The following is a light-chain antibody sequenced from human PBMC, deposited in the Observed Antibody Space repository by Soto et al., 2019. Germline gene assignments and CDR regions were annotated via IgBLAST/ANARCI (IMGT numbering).Light chain of an antibody. Sequence: QSVLTQPPSASGTPGQRVTISCSGSISNIGSNYVYWYQQLPGTAPKLLISRNNQRPSGVPDRFFGSKSGTSASLAISGLRSEVEADYYCAVWDDSLSGVVFGGGTKLTVL. V-gene: IGLV1-47*01. CDR3: AVWDDSLSGVV. CDR1: ISNIGSNY. J-gene: IGLJ2*01. CDR2: RNN.